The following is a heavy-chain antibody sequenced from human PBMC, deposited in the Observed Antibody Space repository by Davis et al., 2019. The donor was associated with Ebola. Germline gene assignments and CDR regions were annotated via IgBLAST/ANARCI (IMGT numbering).Heavy chain of an antibody. CDR2: ISAYNGNT. CDR1: GYTFTGYY. J-gene: IGHJ4*02. CDR3: ARAGGLYVLDY. V-gene: IGHV1-18*04. Sequence: ASVKVSCKASGYTFTGYYMHWVRQAPGQGLEWMGWISAYNGNTNYAQKLQGRVTMTTDTSTSTAYMELRSLRSDDTAVYYCARAGGLYVLDYWGQGTLVTVSS. D-gene: IGHD3-16*01.